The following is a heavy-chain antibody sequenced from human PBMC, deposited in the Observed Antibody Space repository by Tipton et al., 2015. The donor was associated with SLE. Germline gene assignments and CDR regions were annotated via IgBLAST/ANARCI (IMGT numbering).Heavy chain of an antibody. D-gene: IGHD2-8*01. CDR3: ARQTGAVYAKYMDV. CDR1: GGSISRGGYY. CDR2: IYYSGST. J-gene: IGHJ6*03. V-gene: IGHV4-31*03. Sequence: TLSLTCTVSGGSISRGGYYWSWIRQHPGKGLEWIGYIYYSGSTYYNPSLKSRVTISVDTSKNQFSLKLSSVTAADTAVYYCARQTGAVYAKYMDVWGKGTTVTVSS.